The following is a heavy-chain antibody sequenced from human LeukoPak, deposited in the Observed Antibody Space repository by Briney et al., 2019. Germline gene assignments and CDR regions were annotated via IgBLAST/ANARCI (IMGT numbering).Heavy chain of an antibody. CDR1: GGSFSGYY. D-gene: IGHD1-1*01. CDR3: ARGYNLDY. Sequence: SETLSLTCAVYGGSFSGYYWSWIRQPPGEGLEWIGEINHSGSTNYNPSLKCRVTISVDTSKNQFSLKLSSVTAADTAVYYCARGYNLDYWGQGTLVTVSS. J-gene: IGHJ4*02. V-gene: IGHV4-34*01. CDR2: INHSGST.